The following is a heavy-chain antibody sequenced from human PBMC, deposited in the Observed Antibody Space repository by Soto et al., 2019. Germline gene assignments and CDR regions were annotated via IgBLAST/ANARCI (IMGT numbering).Heavy chain of an antibody. V-gene: IGHV6-1*01. CDR3: ARASYSTTWYWYFDY. J-gene: IGHJ4*02. Sequence: SQTLSLTCAISGDSVSSNSATWNWIRQSPSRGLEWLGRTYFRSKWYNDYAVSVRSRISINPDTSKNQFSLQLNSVTPEDTAVYYCARASYSTTWYWYFDYWGQGALVTVSS. CDR2: TYFRSKWYN. CDR1: GDSVSSNSAT. D-gene: IGHD6-13*01.